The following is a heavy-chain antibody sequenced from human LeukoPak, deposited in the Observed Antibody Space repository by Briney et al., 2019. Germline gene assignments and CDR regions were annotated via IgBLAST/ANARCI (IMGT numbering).Heavy chain of an antibody. D-gene: IGHD2-2*01. CDR2: ISSSSSYI. CDR1: GFTFSSYE. V-gene: IGHV3-21*01. Sequence: SGGSLRLSCAASGFTFSSYEMNWVRQAPGKGLEWVSSISSSSSYIYYADSVKGRFTISRDNAKNSLYLQMNSLRAEDTAVYYCARATLYCSSTSCYVHDAFDIWGQGTMVTVSS. CDR3: ARATLYCSSTSCYVHDAFDI. J-gene: IGHJ3*02.